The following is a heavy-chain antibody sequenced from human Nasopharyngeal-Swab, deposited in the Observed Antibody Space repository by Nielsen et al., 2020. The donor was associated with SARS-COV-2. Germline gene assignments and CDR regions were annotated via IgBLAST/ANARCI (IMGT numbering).Heavy chain of an antibody. J-gene: IGHJ6*02. D-gene: IGHD4-17*01. CDR2: IYTSGIT. Sequence: SETLSLTCTVSGGSISSYYWSWIRQPAGKGLEWIGRIYTSGITNYNPSLKSRVTMSVDTSKNQFSLKLSSVTAADTAVYYCARVNGDSNEVYYYYGMDVWGQGTTVTVSS. CDR3: ARVNGDSNEVYYYYGMDV. V-gene: IGHV4-4*07. CDR1: GGSISSYY.